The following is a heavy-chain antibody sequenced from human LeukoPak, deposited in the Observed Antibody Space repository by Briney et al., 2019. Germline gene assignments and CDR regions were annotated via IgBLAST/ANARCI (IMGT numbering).Heavy chain of an antibody. CDR3: ARDLRRVVRGVIY. Sequence: ASVRVSCKASGYTFTGYYMHWVRQAPGQGLEWMGWINPNSGGTNYAQKFQGRVTMTRDTSISTAYMELSRLRSDDTAVYYCARDLRRVVRGVIYWGQGTLVTVSS. CDR1: GYTFTGYY. V-gene: IGHV1-2*02. J-gene: IGHJ4*02. D-gene: IGHD3-10*01. CDR2: INPNSGGT.